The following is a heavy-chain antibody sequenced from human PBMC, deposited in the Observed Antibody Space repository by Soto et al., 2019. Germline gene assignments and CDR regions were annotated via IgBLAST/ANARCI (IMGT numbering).Heavy chain of an antibody. CDR1: GFNFKMYE. CDR3: ALYATRGDW. V-gene: IGHV3-48*03. Sequence: GGSLRLSCPASGFNFKMYEMHWVRKAPGKGLEWVSYISSSGLTTYYADFAEGRFTISRDNAKDSLYLHLNRLRVGDTAVYYVALYATRGDWRGLGTQVTVSS. D-gene: IGHD2-8*01. CDR2: ISSSGLTT. J-gene: IGHJ4*01.